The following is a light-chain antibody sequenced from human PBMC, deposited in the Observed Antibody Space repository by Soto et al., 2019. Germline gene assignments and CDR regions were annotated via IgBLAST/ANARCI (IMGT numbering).Light chain of an antibody. J-gene: IGKJ2*01. Sequence: EIVLTQSPGTLSLSPGERATLSCRASQSFSGNYLAWYQHKLGQPPRLLIYGASSRATGIPDRFSGSGSGTEFTLTISSLEPEDFAMYYCQQYGGAASAFGQGTKLEIK. CDR1: QSFSGNY. CDR3: QQYGGAASA. V-gene: IGKV3-20*01. CDR2: GAS.